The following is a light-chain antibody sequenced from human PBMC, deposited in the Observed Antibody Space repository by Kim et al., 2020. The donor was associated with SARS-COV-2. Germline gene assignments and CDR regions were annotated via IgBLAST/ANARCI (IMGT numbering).Light chain of an antibody. V-gene: IGLV3-1*01. CDR2: QDS. CDR1: KLGDKY. CDR3: QAWDSSTAV. J-gene: IGLJ2*01. Sequence: SYELTQPPSVSVSPLQTASITCSGDKLGDKYACWYQQKPGQSPVLVIYQDSKRPSGIPERFSGSNSGNTATLTISGTQAMDEADYYCQAWDSSTAVFGGG.